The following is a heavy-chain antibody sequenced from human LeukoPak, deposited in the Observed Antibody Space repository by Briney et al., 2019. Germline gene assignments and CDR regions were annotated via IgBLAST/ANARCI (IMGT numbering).Heavy chain of an antibody. Sequence: PSETLSLTCAVSGGSISSGGYSWSWIRQPPGKGLEWIGYIYHSGSTYYNPSLKSRVTISVDRSKNQFSLKLSSVTAADTAVYYCARGRELEPPYFDYWGQGTLVTVSS. D-gene: IGHD1-14*01. J-gene: IGHJ4*02. CDR2: IYHSGST. CDR1: GGSISSGGYS. V-gene: IGHV4-30-2*01. CDR3: ARGRELEPPYFDY.